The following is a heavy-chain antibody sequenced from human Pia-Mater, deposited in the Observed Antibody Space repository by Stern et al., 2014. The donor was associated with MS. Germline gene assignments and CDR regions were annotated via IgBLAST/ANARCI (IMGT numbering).Heavy chain of an antibody. CDR2: ISAYNGNP. Sequence: VQLVESGAEVKKPGASVKVSCKASGYTFTSYGISWVRQAPGQGLEWMGWISAYNGNPNHAQKLQGRVTMTTNTSTSTAYMELRSLKSDDTAVYFCARVVLEWSTPWVGYYYYGMDVWGQGTTVTVSS. CDR3: ARVVLEWSTPWVGYYYYGMDV. D-gene: IGHD3-3*01. J-gene: IGHJ6*02. CDR1: GYTFTSYG. V-gene: IGHV1-18*01.